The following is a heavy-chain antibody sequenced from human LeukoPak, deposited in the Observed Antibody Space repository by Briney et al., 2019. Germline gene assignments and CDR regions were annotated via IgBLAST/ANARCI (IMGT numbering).Heavy chain of an antibody. J-gene: IGHJ4*02. CDR2: VEHDGSGE. V-gene: IGHV3-74*01. CDR1: GFTLTSSW. Sequence: GGSLRLSCAASGFTLTSSWMHWVRPPTVMVVVWVSRVEHDGSGEAYADSVTGRFTISRDNARNMVYLQMNSLRAEDTAVYYCATDLGWGQGTLVTVSS. CDR3: ATDLG. D-gene: IGHD4-17*01.